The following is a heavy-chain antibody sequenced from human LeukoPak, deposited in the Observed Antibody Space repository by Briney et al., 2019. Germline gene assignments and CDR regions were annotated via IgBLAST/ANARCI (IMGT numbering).Heavy chain of an antibody. J-gene: IGHJ6*02. V-gene: IGHV3-74*01. CDR2: INSDGSST. D-gene: IGHD6-13*01. CDR3: AREQSSSWLKYYYYYYGMDV. Sequence: GGSLRLSCAASGFTFSSYWMHWVRQAPGKGLVWFSRINSDGSSTSYADSVKGRFTISRDNAKNTLYLQMNSLRAEDTAVYYCAREQSSSWLKYYYYYYGMDVWGQGTTVTVSS. CDR1: GFTFSSYW.